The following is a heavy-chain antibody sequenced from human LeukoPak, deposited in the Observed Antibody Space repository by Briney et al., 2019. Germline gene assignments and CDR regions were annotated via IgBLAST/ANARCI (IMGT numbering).Heavy chain of an antibody. CDR2: INHSGST. J-gene: IGHJ4*02. D-gene: IGHD4-17*01. CDR3: ARGTTVTTLGY. CDR1: GGSFSGYY. V-gene: IGHV4-34*01. Sequence: KPSETLSLTCAVYGGSFSGYYWSWIRQPPGKGLEWIGEINHSGSTNYNPSLKNRVTISVDTSKNQFSLKLSSVTAADTAVYYCARGTTVTTLGYWGQGTLVTVSS.